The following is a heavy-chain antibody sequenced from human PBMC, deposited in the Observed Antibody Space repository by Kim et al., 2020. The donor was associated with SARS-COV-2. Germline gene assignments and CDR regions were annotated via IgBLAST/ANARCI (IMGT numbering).Heavy chain of an antibody. V-gene: IGHV3-49*02. CDR3: TRGLRVATTLVWFDP. D-gene: IGHD5-12*01. Sequence: AYVKGRFTNSRDDSKSIAYLKMNSLKTEDTAVYYCTRGLRVATTLVWFDPWGQGTLVTVSS. J-gene: IGHJ5*02.